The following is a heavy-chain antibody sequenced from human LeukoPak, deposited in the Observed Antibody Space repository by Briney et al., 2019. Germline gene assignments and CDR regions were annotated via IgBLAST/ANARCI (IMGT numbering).Heavy chain of an antibody. V-gene: IGHV3-30*18. CDR1: GFTFSSYG. J-gene: IGHJ6*04. CDR2: ISYDGSNK. Sequence: GRSLRLSWAASGFTFSSYGMHWVRQAPGKGLEWVAVISYDGSNKYYADSVKGRFTISRDNSKNTLYLQMNSLRAEDTAVYYCAELGITMIGGVWAKGTTVTISS. CDR3: AELGITMIGGV. D-gene: IGHD3-10*02.